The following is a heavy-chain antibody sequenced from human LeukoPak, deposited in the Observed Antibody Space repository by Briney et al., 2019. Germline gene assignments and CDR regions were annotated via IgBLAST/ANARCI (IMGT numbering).Heavy chain of an antibody. Sequence: GGSLRLSCAASGFTFSRYAMSWVRLAPGKGLEWVSAISGSGGSTYYADSVKGRFTISRDNSKNTLYLQMDSLRAEDTAVYYCAKDQGYYYDSSGYLSYFDYWSQGTLVTVSS. J-gene: IGHJ4*02. D-gene: IGHD3-22*01. CDR3: AKDQGYYYDSSGYLSYFDY. CDR2: ISGSGGST. CDR1: GFTFSRYA. V-gene: IGHV3-23*01.